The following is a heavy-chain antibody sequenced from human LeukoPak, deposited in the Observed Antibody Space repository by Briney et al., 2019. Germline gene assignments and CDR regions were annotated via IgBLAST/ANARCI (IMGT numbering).Heavy chain of an antibody. J-gene: IGHJ4*02. D-gene: IGHD3-22*01. CDR1: GFTFDDYA. CDR2: ISWNSGSI. CDR3: AKDAMTSGYAYYFDY. V-gene: IGHV3-9*01. Sequence: SLRLSCAASGFTFDDYAMHWVRQAPGKGLEWVSGISWNSGSIGYADSVKGRFTISRDNAKNSLYLQMNSLRAEDTALYYCAKDAMTSGYAYYFDYWGQGTLVTVSS.